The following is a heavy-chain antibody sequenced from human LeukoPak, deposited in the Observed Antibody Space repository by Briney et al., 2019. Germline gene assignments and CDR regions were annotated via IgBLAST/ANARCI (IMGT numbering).Heavy chain of an antibody. J-gene: IGHJ4*02. V-gene: IGHV3-53*01. Sequence: GGSLRLSCAASGFTVSGDYMSWVRQAPGKGLEWVSVIYGAGTTYYADSVKGRFTISRENSKNTLNLQMNSLRVEDTAVYYWARAIQFGGYFDYWGQGTLVTVSP. D-gene: IGHD2-15*01. CDR3: ARAIQFGGYFDY. CDR2: IYGAGTT. CDR1: GFTVSGDY.